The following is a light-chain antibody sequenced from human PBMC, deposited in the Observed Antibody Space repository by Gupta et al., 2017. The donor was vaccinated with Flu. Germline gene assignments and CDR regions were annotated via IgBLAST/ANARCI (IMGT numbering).Light chain of an antibody. Sequence: QSALTQTPSVSGSAGQSVTISCTGTSSDVGSYNRVSWYQQPPGTAPRLMIYEVSNRPSGVPDRFSGSKSGNTASLTISGLQAEDEADYYCCLYLGSNTYVFGTGTKVTVL. V-gene: IGLV2-18*01. CDR1: SSDVGSYNR. J-gene: IGLJ1*01. CDR2: EVS. CDR3: CLYLGSNTYV.